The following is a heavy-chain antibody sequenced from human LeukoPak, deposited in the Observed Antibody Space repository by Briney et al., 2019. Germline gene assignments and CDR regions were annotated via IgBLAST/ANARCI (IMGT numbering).Heavy chain of an antibody. CDR3: ARDLGATGDY. CDR1: GFTFSNYA. J-gene: IGHJ4*02. V-gene: IGHV3-30-3*01. CDR2: ISYDGSNK. D-gene: IGHD1-26*01. Sequence: AGGSLRLSCAASGFTFSNYAMHWVRQAPGKGLEWVAVISYDGSNKYYADSVKGRFTISRDNSKNTLYLQMNSLRAEDTAVYYCARDLGATGDYWGQGTLVTVSS.